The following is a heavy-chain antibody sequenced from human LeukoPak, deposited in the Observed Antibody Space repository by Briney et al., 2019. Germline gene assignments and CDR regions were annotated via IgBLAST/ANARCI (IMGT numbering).Heavy chain of an antibody. D-gene: IGHD5-18*01. V-gene: IGHV3-23*01. CDR3: ARGATAMVTTGFDY. CDR1: TSGRYY. J-gene: IGHJ4*02. Sequence: TSGRYYWSWVRQAPGKGLEWVSDISGSGASTYYADSVKGRFTISRHNSKNSLYLQMNSLRAEDTAVYYCARGATAMVTTGFDYWGQGTLVTVSS. CDR2: ISGSGAST.